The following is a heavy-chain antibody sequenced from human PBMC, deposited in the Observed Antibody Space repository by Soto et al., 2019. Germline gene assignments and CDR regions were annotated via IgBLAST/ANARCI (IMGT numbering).Heavy chain of an antibody. Sequence: SETLSLTCTVSGGSISSGCYYWSWIRQHPGKGLEWIGYIYYSGNAYYNPSLKSRVTISVDTSKNQFSLKLTSVTAADAALYYCARDFFDSSDYTTNWFDPWGQGTLVTVSS. CDR3: ARDFFDSSDYTTNWFDP. V-gene: IGHV4-31*03. D-gene: IGHD3-22*01. CDR2: IYYSGNA. J-gene: IGHJ5*02. CDR1: GGSISSGCYY.